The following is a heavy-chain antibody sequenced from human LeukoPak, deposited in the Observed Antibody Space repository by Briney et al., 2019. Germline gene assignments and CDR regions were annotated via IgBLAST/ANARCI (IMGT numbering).Heavy chain of an antibody. Sequence: GGSLRLSCAASGFTFSNAWMSWVRQAPGKGLEWVGRIKSKTDGGTADFAAPVKGRFTTSRDDSKNTLYLQMNSLKTEDTAVYYCTTVLAYYYDSSGYFHYDYWGQGTLVTVSS. J-gene: IGHJ4*02. CDR2: IKSKTDGGTA. V-gene: IGHV3-15*01. CDR1: GFTFSNAW. D-gene: IGHD3-22*01. CDR3: TTVLAYYYDSSGYFHYDY.